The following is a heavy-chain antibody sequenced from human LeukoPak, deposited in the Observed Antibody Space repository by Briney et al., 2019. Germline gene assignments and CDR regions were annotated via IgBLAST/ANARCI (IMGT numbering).Heavy chain of an antibody. CDR3: GGFGYEAAVDL. V-gene: IGHV3-7*01. J-gene: IGHJ4*02. CDR2: IKPDGSET. D-gene: IGHD6-13*01. Sequence: GGSLRLSCAASGFMFTTYWTTWVRQAPGKGPEWVANIKPDGSETYYVDSVKGRFTISRDNTKSLLYLQMNSLRGEDAAVYYCGGFGYEAAVDLWGQGTLVTVSS. CDR1: GFMFTTYW.